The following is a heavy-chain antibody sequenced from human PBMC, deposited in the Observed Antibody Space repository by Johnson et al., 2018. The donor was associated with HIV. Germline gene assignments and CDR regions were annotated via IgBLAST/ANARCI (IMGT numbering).Heavy chain of an antibody. CDR2: INSDGGST. CDR1: GFRFSSSW. J-gene: IGHJ3*01. Sequence: VQLVESGGGLVQPGGSLRLSCTASGFRFSSSWMHWVRQAPGKGLVWVSRINSDGGSTAYAASVKGRFTISRENTKDTLSLQMNSLRAEDTGVYYCAKPQLLADDIFNFWGQGTMVTVSS. CDR3: AKPQLLADDIFNF. V-gene: IGHV3-74*02. D-gene: IGHD6-19*01.